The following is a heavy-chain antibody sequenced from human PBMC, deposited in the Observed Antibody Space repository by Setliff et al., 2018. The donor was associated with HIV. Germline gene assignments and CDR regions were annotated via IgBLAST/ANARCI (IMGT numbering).Heavy chain of an antibody. J-gene: IGHJ5*02. D-gene: IGHD3-22*01. CDR1: GDSVNSESYF. CDR2: LYYSGDT. CDR3: ARHVDSDGSGNPDWFDP. V-gene: IGHV4-39*01. Sequence: SETLSLTCTVSGDSVNSESYFWGWIRQSPRKGLEWIGTLYYSGDTHYNPSLKSRATISVDTSKNQFSLNLNFVTAADTAVYYCARHVDSDGSGNPDWFDPWGQGTRVTVSS.